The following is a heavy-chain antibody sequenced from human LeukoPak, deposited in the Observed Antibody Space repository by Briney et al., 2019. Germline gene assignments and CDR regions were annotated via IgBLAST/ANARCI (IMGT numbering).Heavy chain of an antibody. CDR3: ARGGGNDYGDYVLEDDAFDI. J-gene: IGHJ3*02. CDR1: GFTFSSYW. D-gene: IGHD4-17*01. Sequence: GGSLRLSCAASGFTFSSYWMSWVRQAPGKGLEWVANIKQDGSEKYYVDSVKGRFTISRDNAKNSLYLQMNSLRAEDTAVYYCARGGGNDYGDYVLEDDAFDIWGQGTMVTVSS. V-gene: IGHV3-7*01. CDR2: IKQDGSEK.